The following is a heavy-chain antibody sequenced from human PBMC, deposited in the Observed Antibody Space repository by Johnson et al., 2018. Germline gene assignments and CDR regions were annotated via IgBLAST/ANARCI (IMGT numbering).Heavy chain of an antibody. D-gene: IGHD4-17*01. V-gene: IGHV3-33*01. CDR2: IWYDGSNK. CDR3: ARARMPYGDYLEYFQH. CDR1: EFTFSTYG. J-gene: IGHJ1*01. Sequence: QVQLVQSGGGVVQPRRSLRLSCAASEFTFSTYGMHWVRQAPGKGLEWVAVIWYDGSNKYYADSVKGRFTISRDNSKNTLYLQMNSLRAEDTAVYYCARARMPYGDYLEYFQHWGQGTLVTVSS.